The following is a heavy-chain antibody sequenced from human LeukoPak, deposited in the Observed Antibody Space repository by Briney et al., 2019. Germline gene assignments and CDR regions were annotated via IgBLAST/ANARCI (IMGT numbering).Heavy chain of an antibody. CDR1: GGSISSSNW. D-gene: IGHD3-22*01. CDR3: ARVRYDSSGYYSNFDY. Sequence: SETLSLTCAVSGGSISSSNWWSWVRQPPGKGLGWIGEIYHSGSTNYNPSLKSRVTISVDKSKNQFSLKLSSVTAADTAVYYCARVRYDSSGYYSNFDYWGQGTLVTVSS. J-gene: IGHJ4*02. V-gene: IGHV4-4*02. CDR2: IYHSGST.